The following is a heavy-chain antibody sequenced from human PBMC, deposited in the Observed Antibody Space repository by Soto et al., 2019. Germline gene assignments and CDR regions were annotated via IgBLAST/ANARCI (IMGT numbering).Heavy chain of an antibody. CDR2: IVRNGVSI. D-gene: IGHD2-21*01. CDR1: GFTFSNYA. CDR3: VRDHIGVGIDY. V-gene: IGHV3-64*04. Sequence: GGSLRLSCSASGFTFSNYAMHWVRQAPGKGLEYVSAIVRNGVSIYYADSVKCSFIFSRDISKNTFYLQMNSLRAEDTAVYYCVRDHIGVGIDYWGLGTLVTVSS. J-gene: IGHJ4*02.